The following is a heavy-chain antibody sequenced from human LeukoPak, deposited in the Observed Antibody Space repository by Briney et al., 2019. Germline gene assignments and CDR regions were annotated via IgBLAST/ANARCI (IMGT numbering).Heavy chain of an antibody. CDR3: ARVGVGSYNWFDP. J-gene: IGHJ5*02. V-gene: IGHV3-21*01. Sequence: GGSLRLSCAASGFTFSIYSMNWVRHAPGEGREWVSSISSSITYIYYTDSVKGRFTISRDNSKNSLYLQMNSLRAEDTAVYYCARVGVGSYNWFDPWGQGTLVTVSS. D-gene: IGHD2-15*01. CDR2: ISSSITYI. CDR1: GFTFSIYS.